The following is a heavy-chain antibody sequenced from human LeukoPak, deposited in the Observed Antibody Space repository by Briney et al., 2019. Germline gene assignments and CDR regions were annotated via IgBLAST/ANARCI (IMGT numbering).Heavy chain of an antibody. D-gene: IGHD3-9*01. V-gene: IGHV3-30*04. J-gene: IGHJ2*01. CDR3: ARDHPEILTGYYNGWYFDL. CDR1: GFTFSSYA. CDR2: ISYDGSNK. Sequence: PGRSLRLSCAASGFTFSSYAMHWVRQAPGKGVEWVAVISYDGSNKYYADSVKGRFTISRDTTKNTLYLQMNSLRAEDTAVYYCARDHPEILTGYYNGWYFDLWGRGTLVTVSS.